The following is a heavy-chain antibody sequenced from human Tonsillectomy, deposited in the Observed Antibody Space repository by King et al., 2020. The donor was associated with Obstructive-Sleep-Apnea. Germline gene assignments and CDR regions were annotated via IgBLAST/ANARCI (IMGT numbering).Heavy chain of an antibody. CDR2: IYPGDSDT. V-gene: IGHV5-51*01. CDR3: ARQYYYDSSGYYYYYYGMDV. D-gene: IGHD3-22*01. J-gene: IGHJ6*02. CDR1: GYSFTSYW. Sequence: VQLVQSGAEVKKPGESLKISCKGSGYSFTSYWIGWVRQMPGKGLEWMGIIYPGDSDTRYSPSFQGQVTISADKSISTAYLQWSSLKASDTAMYYCARQYYYDSSGYYYYYYGMDVWGQVTTVTVSS.